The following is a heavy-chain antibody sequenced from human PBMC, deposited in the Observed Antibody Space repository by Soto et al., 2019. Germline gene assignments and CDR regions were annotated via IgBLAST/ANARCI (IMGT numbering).Heavy chain of an antibody. Sequence: QVQLVQSGAEVKKPGSSVKVSCKASGGTFSSYTISWVRQAPGQGLEWMGRIIPILGIANYAQKFQGRVTITADKSTSTAYMELSSLRSEDTAVYYCARGTNYDILTGYYSCHYWGQGTLVTVSS. CDR3: ARGTNYDILTGYYSCHY. D-gene: IGHD3-9*01. V-gene: IGHV1-69*02. CDR1: GGTFSSYT. J-gene: IGHJ4*02. CDR2: IIPILGIA.